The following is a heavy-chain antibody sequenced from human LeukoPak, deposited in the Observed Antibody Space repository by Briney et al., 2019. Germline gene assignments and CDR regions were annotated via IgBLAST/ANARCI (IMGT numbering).Heavy chain of an antibody. CDR2: IYYSGST. D-gene: IGHD3-22*01. Sequence: SETLSLTCTVSGGSISSYYWGWIRQPPGKGLEWIGSIYYSGSTYYNPSLKSRVTISVDTSKNQFSLKLSSVTAADTAVYYCARRDSSLSWGQGTLVTVSS. CDR1: GGSISSYY. CDR3: ARRDSSLS. V-gene: IGHV4-39*01. J-gene: IGHJ4*02.